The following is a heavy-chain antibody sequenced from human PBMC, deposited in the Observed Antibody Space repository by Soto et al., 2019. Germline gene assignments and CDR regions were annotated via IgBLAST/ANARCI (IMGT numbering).Heavy chain of an antibody. CDR1: GDSVSGNSAA. CDR2: TYYRSKWYN. J-gene: IGHJ6*02. D-gene: IGHD2-21*02. Sequence: LSLTCAISGDSVSGNSAAWNWIRQSPSRGLEWLGRTYYRSKWYNDYAVSVRSRITINPDTSRNQFSLQLNSVTPEDTAVYYCARVRGRDRYYYYGMDVWGLGTTVTVSS. CDR3: ARVRGRDRYYYYGMDV. V-gene: IGHV6-1*01.